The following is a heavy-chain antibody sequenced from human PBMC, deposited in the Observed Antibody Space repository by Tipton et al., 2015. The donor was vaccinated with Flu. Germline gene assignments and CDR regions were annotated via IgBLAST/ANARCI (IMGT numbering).Heavy chain of an antibody. V-gene: IGHV1-46*01. Sequence: QSGAEVKKPGASVKVSCKASGYGFTSYSMHWVRKGPGQGLEWMGTINPRDGSTSPAQKFQGRVTMTRDTPTSTVYMELNSLRSEDTAIYYCAREGSAGGNFDSWGQGILATVSS. J-gene: IGHJ5*01. CDR1: GYGFTSYS. CDR2: INPRDGST. CDR3: AREGSAGGNFDS. D-gene: IGHD4-23*01.